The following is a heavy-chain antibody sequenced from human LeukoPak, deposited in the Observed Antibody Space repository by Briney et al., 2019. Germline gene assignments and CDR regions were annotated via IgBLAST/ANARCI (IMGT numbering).Heavy chain of an antibody. V-gene: IGHV4-61*02. CDR1: GGSISSGSYY. J-gene: IGHJ4*02. CDR3: ARVKTSPSGFWSGYSPFDY. CDR2: IYTSGST. D-gene: IGHD3-3*01. Sequence: SETLSLTCTVSGGSISSGSYYWSWIRQPAGKGLEWIGRIYTSGSTNYNPSLKSRVTISVDTSENQFSLKLSSVTAADTAVYYCARVKTSPSGFWSGYSPFDYWGQGTLVTVSS.